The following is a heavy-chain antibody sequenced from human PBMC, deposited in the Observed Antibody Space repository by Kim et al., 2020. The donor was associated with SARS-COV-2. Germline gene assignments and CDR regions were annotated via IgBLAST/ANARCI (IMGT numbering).Heavy chain of an antibody. CDR2: ISGSGGST. D-gene: IGHD2-21*02. V-gene: IGHV3-23*01. CDR1: GFTFSSYA. CDR3: AKDLVVRWLIVVVTGDH. Sequence: GGSLRLSCAASGFTFSSYAMSWVRQAPGKGLEWVSAISGSGGSTYYADSVKGRFTISRDNSKNTLYLQMNSLRAEDTAVYYCAKDLVVRWLIVVVTGDHRGQGTLVTVSP. J-gene: IGHJ4*02.